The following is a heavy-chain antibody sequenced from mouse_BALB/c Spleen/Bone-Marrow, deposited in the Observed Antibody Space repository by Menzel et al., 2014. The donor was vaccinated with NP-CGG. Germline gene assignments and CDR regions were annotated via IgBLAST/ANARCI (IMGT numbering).Heavy chain of an antibody. CDR3: XSXPAWFAY. Sequence: EVQLVESGPELVKPGASVKISCKASGYSFTGYFMNWVKQSHGKSLEWIGRINPYNGDTFYNQKFKGKATLTVDKSSSTAHMELLSLTSEDXXXXXXXSXPAWFAYWGQGTLVTVSA. CDR1: GYSFTGYF. CDR2: INPYNGDT. V-gene: IGHV1-37*01. J-gene: IGHJ3*01.